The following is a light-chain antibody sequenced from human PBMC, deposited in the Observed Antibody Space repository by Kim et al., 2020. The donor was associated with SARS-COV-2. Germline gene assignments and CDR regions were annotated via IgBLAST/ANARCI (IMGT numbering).Light chain of an antibody. J-gene: IGKJ4*01. CDR3: HQSSSLPLT. Sequence: EIVLTQSPDFQSVTPKEKVTITCRASQRIGTSLHWYQQKPDQSPKLVIKFASQSFSGVPSRFSCSGSGTDFTLTIDSLEPEDAATYYCHQSSSLPLTFGGGTKVDIK. CDR2: FAS. V-gene: IGKV6-21*01. CDR1: QRIGTS.